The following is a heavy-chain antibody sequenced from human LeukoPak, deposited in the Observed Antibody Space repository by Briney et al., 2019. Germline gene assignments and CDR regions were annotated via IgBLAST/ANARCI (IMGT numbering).Heavy chain of an antibody. V-gene: IGHV3-23*01. D-gene: IGHD6-13*01. CDR3: AKDLRGPAAGTWYFDL. Sequence: GGSLRLSCAASKFSLTTFSMGWVRQALGKGLEWVSGITASGDRTHYSDSVKGRFTISRENSKSTLYLQMNSLRADDSATYFCAKDLRGPAAGTWYFDLWGRGTLVTVSS. CDR1: KFSLTTFS. CDR2: ITASGDRT. J-gene: IGHJ2*01.